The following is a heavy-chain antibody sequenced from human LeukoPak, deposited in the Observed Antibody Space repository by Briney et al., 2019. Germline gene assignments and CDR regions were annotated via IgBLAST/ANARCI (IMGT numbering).Heavy chain of an antibody. V-gene: IGHV4-34*01. Sequence: SETLSLTCAVYGRSFSGYYWSWIRQPPGKGLEWIGEINHSGSTNYNPSLKSRVTISVDTSKNQFSLKLSSVTAADTAVYYCARGYYYEPWGQGTLVTVSS. CDR3: ARGYYYEP. CDR1: GRSFSGYY. CDR2: INHSGST. J-gene: IGHJ4*02. D-gene: IGHD3-22*01.